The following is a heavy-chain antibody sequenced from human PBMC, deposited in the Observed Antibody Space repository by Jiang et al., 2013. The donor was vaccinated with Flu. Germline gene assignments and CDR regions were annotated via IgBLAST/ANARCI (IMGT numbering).Heavy chain of an antibody. J-gene: IGHJ4*02. CDR3: ARVVGVVPAAIDY. CDR1: GGSISSYY. D-gene: IGHD2-2*02. CDR2: IYYSGST. V-gene: IGHV4-59*01. Sequence: GSGLVKPSETLSLTCTVSGGSISSYYWSWIRQPPGKGLEWIGYIYYSGSTNYNPSLKSRVTISVDTSKNQFSLKLSSVTAADTAVYYCARVVGVVPAAIDYWGQGTLVTVSS.